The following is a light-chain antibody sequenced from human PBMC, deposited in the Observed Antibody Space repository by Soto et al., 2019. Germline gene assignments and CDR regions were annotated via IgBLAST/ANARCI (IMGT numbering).Light chain of an antibody. CDR2: CAS. CDR1: HSVSNNY. J-gene: IGKJ1*01. Sequence: EIVLTQPPCTLCLSPGQGATPSCSVSHSVSNNYLAWYQQKPGQAPSLLIYCASNRATGSPDRFIGSGSGTDFSLTISRLEPEEVAVYYCRHYGSPPLTWTFGQGAKVDI. V-gene: IGKV3-20*01. CDR3: RHYGSPPLTWT.